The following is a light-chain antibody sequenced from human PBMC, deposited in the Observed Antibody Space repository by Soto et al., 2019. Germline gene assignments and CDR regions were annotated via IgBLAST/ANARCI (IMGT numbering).Light chain of an antibody. CDR1: SNDGGGYNY. V-gene: IGLV2-14*03. CDR3: SSYTTSNTRQIV. CDR2: DVS. Sequence: QSVLTHPASVSGSPGQSITISCTGTSNDGGGYNYVSWYQHHPGKAPKLLIYDVSNRPSGISKRFSGSKSDNTASLTISGLQPEDEADYYCSSYTTSNTRQIVFGTGTKVTVL. J-gene: IGLJ1*01.